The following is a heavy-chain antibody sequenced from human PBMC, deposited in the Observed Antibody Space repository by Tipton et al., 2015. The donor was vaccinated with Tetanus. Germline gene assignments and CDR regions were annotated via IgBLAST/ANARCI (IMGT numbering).Heavy chain of an antibody. CDR1: GGSFSGYY. CDR2: INDSGST. V-gene: IGHV4-34*01. D-gene: IGHD4-17*01. CDR3: ARWETVTTKIHY. J-gene: IGHJ4*02. Sequence: TLSLTCAVYGGSFSGYYWNWIRQPPGKGLEWIGEINDSGSTSYSPSLKSRVTVSVDTSKNQFSLNLSSVTAADTAVYYCARWETVTTKIHYWGQGTLVTVSS.